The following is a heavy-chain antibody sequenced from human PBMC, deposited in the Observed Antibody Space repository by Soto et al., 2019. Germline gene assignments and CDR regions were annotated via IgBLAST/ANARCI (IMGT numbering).Heavy chain of an antibody. J-gene: IGHJ5*02. Sequence: QLQLQESGPGLVKPSETLSLTYTVSGGSISSSRYYWGWIRQPPGKGLEWIGSMYYRGSTYYNPSLKSRVTISVDTAKNQFSRKLSSVTAADTAVYYCARQTMYYDFWSGPNWFDPWGQGTLVTVSS. CDR3: ARQTMYYDFWSGPNWFDP. CDR2: MYYRGST. D-gene: IGHD3-3*01. CDR1: GGSISSSRYY. V-gene: IGHV4-39*01.